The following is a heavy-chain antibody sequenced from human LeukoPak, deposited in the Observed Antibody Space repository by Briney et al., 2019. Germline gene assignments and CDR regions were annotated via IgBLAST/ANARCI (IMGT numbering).Heavy chain of an antibody. CDR1: GFTFSSYW. CDR2: INSDGSSI. Sequence: GGSLRLSCAASGFTFSSYWMHWVGQAPGKGLVWVSRINSDGSSISYADSVKGRYTISRDNAKNTLYLQMNSLSGEDTSVCYCATTYDILTGYPYWGQGALVTVSS. D-gene: IGHD3-9*01. V-gene: IGHV3-74*01. CDR3: ATTYDILTGYPY. J-gene: IGHJ4*02.